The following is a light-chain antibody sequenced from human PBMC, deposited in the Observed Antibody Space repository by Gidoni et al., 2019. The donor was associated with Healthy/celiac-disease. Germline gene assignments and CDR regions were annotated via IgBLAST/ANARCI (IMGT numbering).Light chain of an antibody. CDR3: QQYGSSHT. V-gene: IGKV3-20*01. CDR1: QSVSSSY. CDR2: GAS. Sequence: DIVLTQSPGTLSLSPGERATLSCRASQSVSSSYLAWYQQKPGQAPRLLIYGASSRATGIPDRFSGSGSGTDFTLTISRLEPEDFAVYYCQQYGSSHTFXQXTKLEIK. J-gene: IGKJ2*01.